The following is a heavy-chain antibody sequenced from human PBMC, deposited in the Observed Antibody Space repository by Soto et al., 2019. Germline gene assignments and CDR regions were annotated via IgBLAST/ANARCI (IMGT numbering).Heavy chain of an antibody. V-gene: IGHV2-5*02. CDR2: VYWDDEK. CDR3: AHRAAPADGYYDCNMDV. CDR1: GFSLNTNGVG. D-gene: IGHD3-16*01. J-gene: IGHJ6*03. Sequence: QLTLIESGPKLVRPTQTLTLTCTFSGFSLNTNGVGVACIRQPPGKALEWLALVYWDDEKRYSPSMKNRLPITKDISKNRVVLTLTNVEPVDTGTYSCAHRAAPADGYYDCNMDVWGKGATVIVSS.